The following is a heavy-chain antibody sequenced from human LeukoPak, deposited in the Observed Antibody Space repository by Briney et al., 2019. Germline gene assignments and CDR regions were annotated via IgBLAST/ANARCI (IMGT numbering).Heavy chain of an antibody. Sequence: SETLSLTCAVYGGSFIGYYWSWIRQPPGKGLEWIGEINHSGSTNYNPSPKSRVTISVDTSKNQFSLKLSSVTAADTAVYYCARGTVAGHDFDYWGQGTLVTVSS. CDR1: GGSFIGYY. J-gene: IGHJ4*02. V-gene: IGHV4-34*01. CDR3: ARGTVAGHDFDY. CDR2: INHSGST. D-gene: IGHD6-19*01.